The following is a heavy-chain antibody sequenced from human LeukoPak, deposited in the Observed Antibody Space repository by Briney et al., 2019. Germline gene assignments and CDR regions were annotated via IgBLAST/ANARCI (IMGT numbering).Heavy chain of an antibody. CDR3: AREGLAFDY. D-gene: IGHD6-19*01. CDR2: ISYDGSNK. CDR1: GFTFSSYA. V-gene: IGHV3-30-3*01. Sequence: GGSLRLSCAASGFTFSSYAMHWVRQAPGKGLEWVAVISYDGSNKYYADSVKGRFTIPRDDSKNTLYLQVNSLRPEDTAVYYCAREGLAFDYWGQGTLVTVSS. J-gene: IGHJ4*02.